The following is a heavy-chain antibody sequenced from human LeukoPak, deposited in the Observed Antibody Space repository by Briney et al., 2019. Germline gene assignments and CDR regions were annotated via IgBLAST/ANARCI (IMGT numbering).Heavy chain of an antibody. CDR1: GGSTSDSY. D-gene: IGHD5-12*01. CDR2: IHDSGIT. Sequence: SETLSLTCSVSGGSTSDSYWSWIRQPPGKGLEWIGKIHDSGITNYNPSLKSRVTFSVDTSKKQFSLNLNSVTAADTAVYYCARGGYMSNWFEHWGQGTPVTVSS. J-gene: IGHJ5*02. V-gene: IGHV4-59*01. CDR3: ARGGYMSNWFEH.